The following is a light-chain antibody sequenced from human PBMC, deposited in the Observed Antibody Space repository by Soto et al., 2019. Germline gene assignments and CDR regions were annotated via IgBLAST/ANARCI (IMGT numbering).Light chain of an antibody. CDR2: DAV. V-gene: IGKV3-20*01. Sequence: EIVLTQSPGTLSLSPGEGATLSCRASQSVTGTNLAWYQQRAGQAPRLLIYDAVRRATGIPDRFSGSGSGTDFTLTISRLEPEDFAVYFCQQYAGSPRTFGQGTKVDIK. CDR3: QQYAGSPRT. J-gene: IGKJ1*01. CDR1: QSVTGTN.